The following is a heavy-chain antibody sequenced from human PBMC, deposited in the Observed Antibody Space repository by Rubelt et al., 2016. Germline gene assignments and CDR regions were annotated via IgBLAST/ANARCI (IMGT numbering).Heavy chain of an antibody. J-gene: IGHJ4*02. V-gene: IGHV4-34*01. CDR1: GGSFSGYY. Sequence: QVQLQQWGAGLLKPSETLSLTCAVYGGSFSGYYWSWIRQPPGKGLEWIGEINHSGSTNYNPSLKSRVTISVDTSKNQFSLKLSSVTAADTAVYYCARTPGQSSWYYFDYWGQGTLVTVSS. CDR2: INHSGST. D-gene: IGHD6-13*01. CDR3: ARTPGQSSWYYFDY.